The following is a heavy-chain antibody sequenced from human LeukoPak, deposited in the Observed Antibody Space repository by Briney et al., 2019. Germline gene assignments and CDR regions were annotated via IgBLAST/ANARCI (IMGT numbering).Heavy chain of an antibody. D-gene: IGHD1-26*01. CDR2: IYYSGNT. J-gene: IGHJ3*01. CDR1: GGSISSSNYH. Sequence: PSETLSLTCTVSGGSISSSNYHCGWIRQPPGKGLEWIGSIYYSGNTYYNPSLKSRVTISVDTSKNQFSLKLTSVTAADTAVYYCAHFKGGSFDFWGQGTMVTVSS. V-gene: IGHV4-39*01. CDR3: AHFKGGSFDF.